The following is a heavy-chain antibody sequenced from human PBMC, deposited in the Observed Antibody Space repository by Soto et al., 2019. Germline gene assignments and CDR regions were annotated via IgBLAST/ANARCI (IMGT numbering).Heavy chain of an antibody. J-gene: IGHJ3*01. CDR1: GFIFSNYA. Sequence: GGSLRLSCAASGFIFSNYAMNWVRQAPGKGLEWVSYISIGSGSIFYADSVKGRFTISRDDARNSLFLQMNTLRDEDTAVYYCVRDHRWAFDFWGRGTMVTVSS. CDR3: VRDHRWAFDF. CDR2: ISIGSGSI. D-gene: IGHD2-15*01. V-gene: IGHV3-48*02.